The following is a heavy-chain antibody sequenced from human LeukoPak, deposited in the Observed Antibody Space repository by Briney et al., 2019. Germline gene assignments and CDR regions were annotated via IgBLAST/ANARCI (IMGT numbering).Heavy chain of an antibody. CDR1: GGTFSSYA. CDR2: IIPIFGTA. CDR3: AGSQSSSSTSLTRYYYYYYYMDV. V-gene: IGHV1-69*01. D-gene: IGHD2-2*01. J-gene: IGHJ6*03. Sequence: SVKVSCKASGGTFSSYAISWVRQAPGQGLEWMGGIIPIFGTANYAQKFQGRVTITADESTSTAYMEPSSLRSEDTAVYYCAGSQSSSSTSLTRYYYYYYYMDVWGKGTTVTVSS.